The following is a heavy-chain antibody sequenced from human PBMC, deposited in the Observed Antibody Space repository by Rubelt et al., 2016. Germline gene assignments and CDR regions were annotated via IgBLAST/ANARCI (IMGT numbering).Heavy chain of an antibody. CDR1: GGTFSSYA. V-gene: IGHV1-69*01. J-gene: IGHJ5*02. CDR3: ARDKEWLATRGFQNWFDP. D-gene: IGHD6-19*01. Sequence: QVQLVQSGAEVKKPGSSVKVSCKASGGTFSSYAISWVRQAPGQGLEWMGGIIPIFGTDNYAQKFQGRVPITADDSTSTAYLELSSLRSEDTAVYYCARDKEWLATRGFQNWFDPWGQGTLVTVSS. CDR2: IIPIFGTD.